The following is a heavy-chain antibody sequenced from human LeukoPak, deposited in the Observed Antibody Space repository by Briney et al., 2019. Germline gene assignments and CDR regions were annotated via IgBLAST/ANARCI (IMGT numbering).Heavy chain of an antibody. V-gene: IGHV3-15*01. CDR2: IKSKTDGGTT. Sequence: GGPLRLSCAACGFTFSNAWMSWVRQAPGKGLEWVCRIKSKTDGGTTDYAAPVKGRFTISRDDSKNTLYLQMNSLKTEDTAVYYCTTDSEVDYWGQGTLVTVSS. CDR3: TTDSEVDY. J-gene: IGHJ4*02. D-gene: IGHD1-26*01. CDR1: GFTFSNAW.